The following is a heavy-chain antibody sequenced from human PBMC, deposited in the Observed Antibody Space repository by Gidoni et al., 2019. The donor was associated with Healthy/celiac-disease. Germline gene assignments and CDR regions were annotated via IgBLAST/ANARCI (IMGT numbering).Heavy chain of an antibody. J-gene: IGHJ4*02. CDR1: GFTFRSYA. Sequence: QVQLVVSGGGVVQPGRSRRLSCADPGFTFRSYAMHGVRQAPGKGLEWVAVISDDGSNKYYADSVKGRFTISRDNSKNTLYLQMNSLRAEDTAVYYCAGGFGLGPPFDYWGQGTLVTVSS. D-gene: IGHD3-10*01. CDR3: AGGFGLGPPFDY. V-gene: IGHV3-30-3*01. CDR2: ISDDGSNK.